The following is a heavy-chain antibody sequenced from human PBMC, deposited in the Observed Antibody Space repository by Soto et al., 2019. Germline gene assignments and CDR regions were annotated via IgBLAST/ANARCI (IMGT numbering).Heavy chain of an antibody. CDR3: AKDRDIYDYIWGSYPDYFDY. D-gene: IGHD3-16*02. J-gene: IGHJ4*02. CDR2: ISGSGGST. CDR1: GFTFSSYA. Sequence: RGVLRLSCAASGFTFSSYAMSWVRQAPGKGLEWVSTISGSGGSTYYADSVKGRFTISRDNSKNTLYLQMNRLRAEDTAVYYCAKDRDIYDYIWGSYPDYFDYWGQGTLVTVSS. V-gene: IGHV3-23*01.